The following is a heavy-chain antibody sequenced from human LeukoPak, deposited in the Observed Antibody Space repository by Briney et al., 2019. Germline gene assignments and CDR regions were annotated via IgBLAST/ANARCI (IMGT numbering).Heavy chain of an antibody. CDR1: GFIFSRYE. D-gene: IGHD5-24*01. Sequence: PGGSLRLSCAASGFIFSRYEMNWVRQAPEKGLEWLSYINSRGNTKYYADSVKGRFTTSRDNAKNALYLQMNSLRAEDTAIYFCARDYNWLPDYWGQGTLVTVSS. J-gene: IGHJ4*02. CDR3: ARDYNWLPDY. CDR2: INSRGNTK. V-gene: IGHV3-48*03.